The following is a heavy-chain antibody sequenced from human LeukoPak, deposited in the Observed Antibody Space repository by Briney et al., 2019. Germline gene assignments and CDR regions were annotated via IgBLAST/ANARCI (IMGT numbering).Heavy chain of an antibody. D-gene: IGHD3-22*01. Sequence: GGSLRLSCAASGFTFSSYAMHWVRQAPGKGLEWVAVISYDGSNKYYADFVKGRFTISRDNSKNTLYLQMNSLRAEDTAVYYCARTYYYDSSGYDYWGQGTLVTVSS. CDR3: ARTYYYDSSGYDY. CDR1: GFTFSSYA. V-gene: IGHV3-30-3*01. J-gene: IGHJ4*02. CDR2: ISYDGSNK.